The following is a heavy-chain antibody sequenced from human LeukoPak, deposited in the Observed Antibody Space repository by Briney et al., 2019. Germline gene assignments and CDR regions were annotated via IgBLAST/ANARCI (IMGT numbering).Heavy chain of an antibody. CDR1: GFTFSSYD. D-gene: IGHD3-10*01. J-gene: IGHJ4*02. V-gene: IGHV3-30-3*01. CDR3: AREAKVFGELYSSFDY. Sequence: PGGSLRLSCAASGFTFSSYDMYWVRQAPGKGLEWVAIISYDGSNKYYADSVKGRFTISRDNSKNTLYLQMNSLRAEDTAVYYCAREAKVFGELYSSFDYWGQGTLVTASS. CDR2: ISYDGSNK.